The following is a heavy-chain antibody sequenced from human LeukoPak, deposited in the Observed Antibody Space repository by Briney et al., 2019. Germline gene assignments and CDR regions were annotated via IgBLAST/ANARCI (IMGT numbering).Heavy chain of an antibody. J-gene: IGHJ4*02. CDR3: TTAYYDFWSGYYRFDY. CDR1: GFTFSNAW. D-gene: IGHD3-3*01. Sequence: GGSLRLSCAASGFTFSNAWMSWVRQAPGKGLEWVGRIKSKTDGGTTDYAAPVKGRFTISRDDSKNTLYLQMNSLKTEDTAVYYCTTAYYDFWSGYYRFDYWGQGTLATVSS. CDR2: IKSKTDGGTT. V-gene: IGHV3-15*01.